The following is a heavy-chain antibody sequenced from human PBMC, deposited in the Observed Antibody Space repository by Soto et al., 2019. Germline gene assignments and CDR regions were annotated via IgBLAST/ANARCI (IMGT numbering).Heavy chain of an antibody. CDR3: ARGPSQSDSYFAY. CDR2: ISYDGNNK. Sequence: GGSRRLSCAASEFTFSNYAMHWVRQRPGKGLQWLAVISYDGNNKYYADSVEGRFTISRDNSKNTGYLQMNSPRLEDTAVYYCARGPSQSDSYFAYWGPGTLVTVSS. J-gene: IGHJ4*02. D-gene: IGHD2-21*02. V-gene: IGHV3-30*03. CDR1: EFTFSNYA.